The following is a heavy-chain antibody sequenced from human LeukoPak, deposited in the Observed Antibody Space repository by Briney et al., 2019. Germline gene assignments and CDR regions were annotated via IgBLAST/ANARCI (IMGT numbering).Heavy chain of an antibody. CDR3: ARGGYHHGFDI. J-gene: IGHJ3*02. CDR2: IDTDGSDS. CDR1: EFTFTNYW. V-gene: IGHV3-74*01. Sequence: GGSLRLSCAASEFTFTNYWMHWVRQAPGEGLVWVSRIDTDGSDSIYADSVQGRFTISRDNAKNTVYLQMHGLRADDTAVYYCARGGYHHGFDIWGQGTMVTVSS. D-gene: IGHD1-14*01.